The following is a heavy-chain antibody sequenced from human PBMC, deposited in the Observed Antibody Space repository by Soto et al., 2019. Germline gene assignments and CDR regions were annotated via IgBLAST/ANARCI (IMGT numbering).Heavy chain of an antibody. J-gene: IGHJ3*01. CDR2: ISSSGDTI. CDR1: GFTFAYYE. Sequence: GGSLRLSCAASGFTFAYYEMNWVRQAPGKGLEWVSCISSSGDTIHYADSVKGRFTISRENAKNSLYLQMNSLRVDDTAVYYCARSAMVRSLDLWGQGTMVTVSS. CDR3: ARSAMVRSLDL. V-gene: IGHV3-48*03. D-gene: IGHD3-10*01.